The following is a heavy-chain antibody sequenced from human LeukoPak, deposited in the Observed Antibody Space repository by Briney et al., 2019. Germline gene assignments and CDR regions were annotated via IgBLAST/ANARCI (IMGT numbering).Heavy chain of an antibody. Sequence: GGSLRLSCAASGFTSSSYGMHWVRQAPGKGLEWVAFIRSDGSNEYYTDSVKGRFTISRDNSKNTLYLQLNSLRPEDTAVYYCARGGISASWDPLDYWGQGTLVTVSS. CDR1: GFTSSSYG. CDR3: ARGGISASWDPLDY. CDR2: IRSDGSNE. V-gene: IGHV3-30*02. D-gene: IGHD2-2*01. J-gene: IGHJ4*02.